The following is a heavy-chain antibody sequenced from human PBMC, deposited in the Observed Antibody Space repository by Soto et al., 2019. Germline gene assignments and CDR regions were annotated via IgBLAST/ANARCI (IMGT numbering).Heavy chain of an antibody. V-gene: IGHV3-48*01. Sequence: GSLRLSYAASGFTVSSYSMNWVRQDTGKGLEWVSYISSSSGSIFYADSVKGRFTISRDNSKNTLYLQMNSLRAEDTAVYYCATTSTKPYCGGDCYPFDYFDYWGQGTLVTVSS. CDR2: ISSSSGSI. CDR1: GFTVSSYS. CDR3: ATTSTKPYCGGDCYPFDYFDY. J-gene: IGHJ4*02. D-gene: IGHD2-21*02.